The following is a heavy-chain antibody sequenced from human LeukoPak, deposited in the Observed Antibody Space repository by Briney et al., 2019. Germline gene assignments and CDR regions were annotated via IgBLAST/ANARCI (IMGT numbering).Heavy chain of an antibody. CDR3: ARPHSSGWYGAFDY. V-gene: IGHV4-4*09. CDR2: IYSSGST. Sequence: SETLSLTCTVSGVSISGFYWSWLRQPPGKGLEWIGYIYSSGSTNYNPSLNSRVTISVDTSKIQFSLKLSSVTAADTAVYYCARPHSSGWYGAFDYWGQGTLVTVSS. J-gene: IGHJ4*02. D-gene: IGHD6-19*01. CDR1: GVSISGFY.